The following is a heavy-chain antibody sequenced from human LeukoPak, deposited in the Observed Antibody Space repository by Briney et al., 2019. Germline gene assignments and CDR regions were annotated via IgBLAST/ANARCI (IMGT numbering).Heavy chain of an antibody. Sequence: SETLSLTSTVSGGSISSSSYYWGWIRQPPGKGLEWIGTIYYSGSTYYNPSLKSRVTLSVDTSQNQFSLKLSSVTAADTAVYYCARHRTSSAYSPFDYWGQGTLVTVSS. CDR1: GGSISSSSYY. CDR2: IYYSGST. V-gene: IGHV4-39*01. J-gene: IGHJ4*02. D-gene: IGHD2-2*01. CDR3: ARHRTSSAYSPFDY.